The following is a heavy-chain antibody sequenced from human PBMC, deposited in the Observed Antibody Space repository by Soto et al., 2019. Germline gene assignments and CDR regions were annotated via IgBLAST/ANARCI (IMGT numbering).Heavy chain of an antibody. V-gene: IGHV3-66*01. D-gene: IGHD2-2*01. CDR2: IYRDGRT. Sequence: EVQLVESGGGSVQPGGSLRLSCAASGVTVSSTYLSWVRQAPGRGLECGSGIYRDGRTYYADSVTGRFTISRDSSKNTVYLKMNSLRVEDTDVYYCSGYRSDRPVGDYWGQGTLVTVSS. CDR3: SGYRSDRPVGDY. J-gene: IGHJ4*02. CDR1: GVTVSSTY.